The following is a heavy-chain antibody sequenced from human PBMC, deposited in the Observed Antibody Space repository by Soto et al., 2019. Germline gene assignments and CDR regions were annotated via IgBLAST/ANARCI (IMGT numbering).Heavy chain of an antibody. Sequence: GGSLRLSCAASGFTFSSYGMHWVRQAPGKGLEWVAVISYDGSNKYYADSVKGRFTISRDNSKNTLYLQMNSLRAEDTAVYYCAKDRPDFDYWGQGTLVTVSS. V-gene: IGHV3-30*18. CDR3: AKDRPDFDY. CDR2: ISYDGSNK. J-gene: IGHJ4*02. CDR1: GFTFSSYG.